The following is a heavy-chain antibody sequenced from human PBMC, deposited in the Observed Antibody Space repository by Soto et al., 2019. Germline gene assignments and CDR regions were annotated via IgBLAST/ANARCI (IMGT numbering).Heavy chain of an antibody. CDR3: AHRAWFAEGHPNWFDP. J-gene: IGHJ5*02. CDR1: GFSLTATGVG. CDR2: IYWDDDE. V-gene: IGHV2-5*02. D-gene: IGHD2-8*01. Sequence: QITLKESGPTLVKPTQTLTLTCTFSGFSLTATGVGVGWIRQPPGKALEWLALIYWDDDERYNPSLKNRLTITKDTSTNQVVLTMTNMDHVDTATYYCAHRAWFAEGHPNWFDPWGQGALVTVSS.